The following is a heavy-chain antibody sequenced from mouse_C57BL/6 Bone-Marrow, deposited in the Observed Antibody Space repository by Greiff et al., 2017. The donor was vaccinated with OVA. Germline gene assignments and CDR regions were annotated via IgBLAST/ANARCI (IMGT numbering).Heavy chain of an antibody. CDR3: PSFPD. V-gene: IGHV14-4*01. Sequence: DVKLQESGAELVRPGASVKLSCTTSGFNIKDDYMHWVKERHEQGLEWIGWIDPENGDTEYASKFQGKATITADTSSKTVYLHLSSLTSEDTAVYYCPSFPDWGQANTLTASS. CDR1: GFNIKDDY. J-gene: IGHJ2*01. CDR2: IDPENGDT.